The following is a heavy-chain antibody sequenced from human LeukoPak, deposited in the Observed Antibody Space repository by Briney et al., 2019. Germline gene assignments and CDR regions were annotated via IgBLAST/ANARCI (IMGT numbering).Heavy chain of an antibody. V-gene: IGHV4-59*12. Sequence: SETLSLTCTVSGGSISSYYWSWIRQPPGKGLEWIGYIYYSGSTNYNPSLKSRVTISVDTSKNQFSLKLSSVTAADTAVYYCARVTYYYDSSGSIDYWGQGTLATVSS. CDR3: ARVTYYYDSSGSIDY. CDR1: GGSISSYY. CDR2: IYYSGST. J-gene: IGHJ4*02. D-gene: IGHD3-22*01.